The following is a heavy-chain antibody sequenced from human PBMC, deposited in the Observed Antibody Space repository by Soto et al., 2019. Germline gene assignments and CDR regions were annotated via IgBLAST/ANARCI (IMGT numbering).Heavy chain of an antibody. V-gene: IGHV1-46*01. CDR3: AREEDGSGSYYNNGYYYYGMDV. CDR1: GYTFTSYY. CDR2: INPSGGST. J-gene: IGHJ6*02. Sequence: ASVKVSCKASGYTFTSYYMHWVRQAPGQGLEWMGIINPSGGSTSYAQKFQGRVTMTRDTSTSTVYMELSSLRSEDTAVYYCAREEDGSGSYYNNGYYYYGMDVWGQGTTVIVS. D-gene: IGHD3-10*01.